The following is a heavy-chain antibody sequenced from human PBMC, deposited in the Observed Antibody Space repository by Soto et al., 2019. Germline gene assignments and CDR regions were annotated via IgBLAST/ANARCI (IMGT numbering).Heavy chain of an antibody. CDR1: GYTFTSYG. D-gene: IGHD3-3*01. J-gene: IGHJ6*02. CDR3: AGGEERYYDFWSGPLYYYYGMDV. Sequence: ASVKVSCKASGYTFTSYGISWVRQAPGQGLEWMGWISAYNGNTNYAQKLQGRVTMTTDTSTSTAYMELRSLRSDDTAVYYCAGGEERYYDFWSGPLYYYYGMDVWGQGTTVTVSS. V-gene: IGHV1-18*01. CDR2: ISAYNGNT.